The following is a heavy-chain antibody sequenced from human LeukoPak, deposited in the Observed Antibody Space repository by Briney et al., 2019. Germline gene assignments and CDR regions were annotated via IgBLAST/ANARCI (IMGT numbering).Heavy chain of an antibody. Sequence: SQTLSLTCTVSGGSISSGSYYWSWIRQPAGKGLEWIGRNYTSGSTNYNPSLKSRVTISVDTSKNQFSLKLSSVTAADTAVYYCARGAVPSGWFDPWGQGTLVTVSS. V-gene: IGHV4-61*02. CDR3: ARGAVPSGWFDP. CDR2: NYTSGST. J-gene: IGHJ5*02. CDR1: GGSISSGSYY. D-gene: IGHD6-19*01.